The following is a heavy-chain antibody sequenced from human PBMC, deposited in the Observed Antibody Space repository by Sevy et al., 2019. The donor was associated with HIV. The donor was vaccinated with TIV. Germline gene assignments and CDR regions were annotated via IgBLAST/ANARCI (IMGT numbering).Heavy chain of an antibody. CDR3: ARGRYSSGWFDAFDI. V-gene: IGHV4-4*07. Sequence: SETLSLTCTVSGGSISSYYWSGIRQPARKGLEWIGRIYTSRSTNYNPSLKSRVTMSVDTSKNQFSLKLSSVTAADTAVYYCARGRYSSGWFDAFDIWGQGTMVTVSS. D-gene: IGHD6-19*01. CDR1: GGSISSYY. CDR2: IYTSRST. J-gene: IGHJ3*02.